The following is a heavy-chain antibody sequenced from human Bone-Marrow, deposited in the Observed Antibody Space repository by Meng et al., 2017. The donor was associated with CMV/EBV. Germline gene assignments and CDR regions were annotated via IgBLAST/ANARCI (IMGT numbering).Heavy chain of an antibody. CDR3: ARDAWAPGDLSIVGATSYYGMDV. V-gene: IGHV1-18*01. CDR1: GYTFTSYG. D-gene: IGHD1-26*01. CDR2: ISAYNGNT. J-gene: IGHJ6*02. Sequence: ASVKVSCKASGYTFTSYGISWVRQAPGQGLEWMGWISAYNGNTNYAQKLQGRVTMTTDTSTSTAYMELRSLRSDDTAVYYYARDAWAPGDLSIVGATSYYGMDVWGQGTTVTVSS.